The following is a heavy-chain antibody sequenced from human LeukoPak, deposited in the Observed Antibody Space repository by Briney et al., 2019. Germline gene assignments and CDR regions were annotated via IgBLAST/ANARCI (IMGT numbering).Heavy chain of an antibody. Sequence: PSETLPLTCTVSGGSISSYYWSWIRQPPGKGLEWIGYIYYSGSTNYNPSLKSRVTISVDTSKNQFSLKLSSVTAADTAVYYCARDADIWGQGTLVTVSS. D-gene: IGHD2-15*01. CDR2: IYYSGST. J-gene: IGHJ4*02. CDR1: GGSISSYY. V-gene: IGHV4-59*01. CDR3: ARDADI.